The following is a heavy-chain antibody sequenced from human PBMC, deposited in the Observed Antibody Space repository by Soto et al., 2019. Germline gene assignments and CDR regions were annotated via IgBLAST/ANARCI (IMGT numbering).Heavy chain of an antibody. CDR3: ARDSIHSGSDPRHFDY. V-gene: IGHV4-31*03. J-gene: IGHJ4*02. D-gene: IGHD3-22*01. Sequence: TSETLSLTCTVSGGSISSGGYYWSWIRQHPGKGLEWIGYIYYSGSTYYNPSLKSRVTISVDTSKNQFSLKLSSVTAADTAVYYCARDSIHSGSDPRHFDYWGQGTLVTVSS. CDR2: IYYSGST. CDR1: GGSISSGGYY.